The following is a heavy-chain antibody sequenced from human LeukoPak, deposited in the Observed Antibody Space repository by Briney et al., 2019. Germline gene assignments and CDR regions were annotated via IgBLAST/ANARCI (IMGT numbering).Heavy chain of an antibody. CDR1: GFTFSSYG. J-gene: IGHJ4*02. Sequence: GGSLRLSCAASGFTFSSYGMSWVRQAPGKGLEWVSAISGSGGSTYYADSVKGRFTISRDNSKNTLYLQMNSLRAEDTAVYYCAKVWITMVRGAPFDYWGQGTLVTVSS. CDR3: AKVWITMVRGAPFDY. D-gene: IGHD3-10*01. CDR2: ISGSGGST. V-gene: IGHV3-23*01.